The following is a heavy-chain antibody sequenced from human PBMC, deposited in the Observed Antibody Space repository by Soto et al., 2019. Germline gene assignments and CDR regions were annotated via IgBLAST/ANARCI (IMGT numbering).Heavy chain of an antibody. D-gene: IGHD4-17*01. V-gene: IGHV3-21*01. CDR1: GFTFSSYS. Sequence: GGSLRLSCAASGFTFSSYSMNWVRQAPGKGLEWVSSISSSSSYIYYADSVKGRFTISRDNAKNSLYLQMNSLRAEDTAVYYCARLHDYGDYSFDYWGQGTLVTVSS. J-gene: IGHJ4*02. CDR2: ISSSSSYI. CDR3: ARLHDYGDYSFDY.